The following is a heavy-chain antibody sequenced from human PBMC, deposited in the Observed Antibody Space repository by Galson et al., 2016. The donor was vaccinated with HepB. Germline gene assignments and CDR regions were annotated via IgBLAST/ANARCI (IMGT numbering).Heavy chain of an antibody. Sequence: LSLTCTVSGGSISSRSYYWGWIRQSPGKGLEWIGSIYYSGSTHYNPSLTSRVTISLDTSKNQFSLKLESVTAADTAVYYCGRDMFTTGWHDAFDIWGQGTMVTVSS. CDR1: GGSISSRSYY. J-gene: IGHJ3*02. CDR2: IYYSGST. CDR3: GRDMFTTGWHDAFDI. D-gene: IGHD6-19*01. V-gene: IGHV4-39*07.